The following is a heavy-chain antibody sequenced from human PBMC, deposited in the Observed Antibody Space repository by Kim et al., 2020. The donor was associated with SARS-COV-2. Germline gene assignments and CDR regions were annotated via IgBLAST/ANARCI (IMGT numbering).Heavy chain of an antibody. Sequence: ASVEVSCKVSGYTLTELSMHWVRQAPGKGLEWMGGFDPEDGETIYAQKFQGRVTMTEDTSTDTAYMELSSLRSEDTAVYYCATSCSIISCHWFDPWGQGTLVTVSS. V-gene: IGHV1-24*01. CDR3: ATSCSIISCHWFDP. J-gene: IGHJ5*02. D-gene: IGHD2-2*01. CDR2: FDPEDGET. CDR1: GYTLTELS.